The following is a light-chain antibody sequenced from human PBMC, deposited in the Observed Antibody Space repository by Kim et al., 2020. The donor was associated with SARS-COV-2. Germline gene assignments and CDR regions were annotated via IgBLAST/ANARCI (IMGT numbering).Light chain of an antibody. Sequence: EIVLTQSPGTLSLSPGERATVSCRASQSITNNYLAWYQQKPGQAPRLLIYNAFSRFTGIPDRFSGSGSGTDFTLIISRLEPEDFAVYYCQQYGSGRTFGQGTQVDIK. CDR1: QSITNNY. J-gene: IGKJ1*01. CDR3: QQYGSGRT. CDR2: NAF. V-gene: IGKV3-20*01.